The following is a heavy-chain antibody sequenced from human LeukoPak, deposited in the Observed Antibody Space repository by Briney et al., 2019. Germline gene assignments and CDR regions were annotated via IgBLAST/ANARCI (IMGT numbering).Heavy chain of an antibody. Sequence: QSGRSLRLSCAASGFTLRSYWMTSVRQAPGHGLGRVANIKQDGSEKYYVDSVKGRFTISRDNAKNSLYLQMNSLRAEDTAVYYCARVTKTYDFWSGYHLYYYYMDVWGKGTTVTVSS. J-gene: IGHJ6*03. CDR3: ARVTKTYDFWSGYHLYYYYMDV. V-gene: IGHV3-7*01. CDR1: GFTLRSYW. CDR2: IKQDGSEK. D-gene: IGHD3-3*01.